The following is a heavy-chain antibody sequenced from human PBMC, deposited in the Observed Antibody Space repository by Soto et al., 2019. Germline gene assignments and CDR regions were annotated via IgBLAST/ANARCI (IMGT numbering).Heavy chain of an antibody. CDR2: INPNSGAT. V-gene: IGHV1-2*04. CDR1: GYRFSGYY. CDR3: AREGRLYGADYYFDY. Sequence: QVQLVQSGAEVKKPGASVKVSCKASGYRFSGYYIHWVRQAPGQGLESMGWINPNSGATDYAPKFQGWVTMTRDTSISTAYMELTRLTSDDTAVYYCAREGRLYGADYYFDYWGQGTLVTVSS. J-gene: IGHJ4*02. D-gene: IGHD3-10*01.